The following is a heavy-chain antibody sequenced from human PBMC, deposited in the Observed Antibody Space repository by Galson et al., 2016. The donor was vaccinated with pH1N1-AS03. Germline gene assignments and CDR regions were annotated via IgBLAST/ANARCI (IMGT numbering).Heavy chain of an antibody. D-gene: IGHD1-26*01. V-gene: IGHV4-59*01. CDR2: IYYTEST. CDR3: ARERYTSGNGRYLFDY. Sequence: SETLSLTCTVSGGSLNTYYWTWIRQPPGKGLEWIGYIYYTESTNYNPSLKSRVTISIDTSKNRFSLKLSSVSAADTAVYYCARERYTSGNGRYLFDYWGQGILVTVSS. CDR1: GGSLNTYY. J-gene: IGHJ4*02.